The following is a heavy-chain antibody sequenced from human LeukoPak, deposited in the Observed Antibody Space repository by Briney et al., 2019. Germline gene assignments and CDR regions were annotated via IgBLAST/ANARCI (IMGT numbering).Heavy chain of an antibody. J-gene: IGHJ5*02. D-gene: IGHD6-19*01. Sequence: ASVKVSCKASGYTFTGYYMHWVRQAPGQGLEWMGWINPNSGGANYAQKFQGRVTMTRDTSITTAYMELSRLRSDDTAVYYCAKGGRPYSSELNWFDPWGQGTLVTVSS. CDR3: AKGGRPYSSELNWFDP. CDR1: GYTFTGYY. CDR2: INPNSGGA. V-gene: IGHV1-2*02.